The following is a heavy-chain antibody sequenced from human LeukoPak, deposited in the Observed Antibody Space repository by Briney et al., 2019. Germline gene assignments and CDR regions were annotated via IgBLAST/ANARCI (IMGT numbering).Heavy chain of an antibody. CDR1: GYTFTGYY. D-gene: IGHD6-19*01. CDR2: INPNSGGT. J-gene: IGHJ4*02. CDR3: ARDLSVAGTLDDY. Sequence: ASVKVSCKASGYTFTGYYMHWVRQAPGQGLEWMGWINPNSGGTNYAQKFQGRVTMTRDTSISTAYMELSRLRSDDTAVYYCARDLSVAGTLDDYWGQGTLVTVSS. V-gene: IGHV1-2*02.